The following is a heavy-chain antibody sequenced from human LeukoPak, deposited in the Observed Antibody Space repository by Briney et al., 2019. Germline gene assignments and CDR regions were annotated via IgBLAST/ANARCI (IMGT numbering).Heavy chain of an antibody. Sequence: SETLSLTCTVSGGSISSYYWSWIRQPPGKGLEWIGRIYTSGSTNYNPSLKSRVTMSVDTSKNQFSLKLSSVTAADTAVYYCARELVVVPAAATFDYWGQGTLVTVSS. CDR1: GGSISSYY. V-gene: IGHV4-4*07. CDR3: ARELVVVPAAATFDY. CDR2: IYTSGST. J-gene: IGHJ4*02. D-gene: IGHD2-2*01.